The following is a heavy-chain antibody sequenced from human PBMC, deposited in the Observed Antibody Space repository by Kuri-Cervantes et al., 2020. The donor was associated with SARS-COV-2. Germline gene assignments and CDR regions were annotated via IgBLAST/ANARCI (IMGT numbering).Heavy chain of an antibody. J-gene: IGHJ3*01. CDR3: ARSGPGAISKEDDAFDV. V-gene: IGHV1-45*01. CDR2: ITPFNGNT. Sequence: SVKVSCKASGDTFTYRFVHWVRQAPGQAPEWMGWITPFNGNTKYAQRFQDRVTITRGRSKSTAYMELNSLRSEDTAIYYCARSGPGAISKEDDAFDVWGQGTKVTVSS. D-gene: IGHD2-21*01. CDR1: GDTFTYRF.